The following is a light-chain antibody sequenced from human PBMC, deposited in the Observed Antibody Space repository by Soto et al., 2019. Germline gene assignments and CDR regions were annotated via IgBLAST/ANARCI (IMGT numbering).Light chain of an antibody. J-gene: IGKJ1*01. V-gene: IGKV3-20*01. CDR3: QQYDSIPPWT. CDR2: GTS. Sequence: EFVLTQSPGTLSLSPGERATLSCRASQTVRNNYLAWYQQKPGQAPRLLIFGTSTRATGIPDRFSGGGSGTDFTLTISRLDPEDYAVYFCQQYDSIPPWTFGQGTKVDI. CDR1: QTVRNNY.